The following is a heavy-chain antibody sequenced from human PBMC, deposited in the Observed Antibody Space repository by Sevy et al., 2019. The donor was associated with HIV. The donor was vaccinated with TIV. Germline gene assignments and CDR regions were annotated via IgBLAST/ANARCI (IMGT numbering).Heavy chain of an antibody. D-gene: IGHD3-22*01. V-gene: IGHV1-24*01. J-gene: IGHJ4*02. CDR1: GHTLNRLG. CDR2: FDPEDGET. Sequence: ASVKVSCKVYGHTLNRLGMHWVRQAPGKGLEWMGSFDPEDGETFQAQKFQGRVTMTDDTSTDKAYMELSSLRSEDTAVYYCAATKDYYENSGSPFDYWGQGTLVTASS. CDR3: AATKDYYENSGSPFDY.